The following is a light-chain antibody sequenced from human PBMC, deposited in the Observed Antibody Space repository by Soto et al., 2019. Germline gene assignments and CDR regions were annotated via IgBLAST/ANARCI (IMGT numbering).Light chain of an antibody. J-gene: IGKJ1*01. CDR3: QQRSNWPWT. V-gene: IGKV3-11*01. Sequence: EIVLTQSPATLSLTPGERVTLSCRASQSVSGYLAWYQHKPGQAPRLLIYDAFNRATGIPARFSGSGSGTDFTLTISSLEPEDFAVYYCQQRSNWPWTFGQGTKVEIK. CDR2: DAF. CDR1: QSVSGY.